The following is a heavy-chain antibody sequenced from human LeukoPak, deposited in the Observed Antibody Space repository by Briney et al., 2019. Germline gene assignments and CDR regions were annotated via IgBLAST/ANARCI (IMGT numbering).Heavy chain of an antibody. Sequence: SETLSLTCAVYGGSFSGHYWSWIRQPPGKGLEWIGEINHSGSTNYNPSLKSRVTISVDTSKNQFSLKLSSVTAADTAVYYCARAMRYYYDSSGLYYWGQGTLVTVSS. J-gene: IGHJ4*02. V-gene: IGHV4-34*01. D-gene: IGHD3-22*01. CDR2: INHSGST. CDR3: ARAMRYYYDSSGLYY. CDR1: GGSFSGHY.